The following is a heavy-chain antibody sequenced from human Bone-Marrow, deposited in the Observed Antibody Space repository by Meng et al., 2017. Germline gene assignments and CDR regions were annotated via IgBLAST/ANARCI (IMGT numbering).Heavy chain of an antibody. CDR2: IYSGGST. CDR1: GFTVSSNY. Sequence: GESLKISCAASGFTVSSNYMSWVRQAPGKGLEWVSVIYSGGSTYYADSVKGRFTISRHNSKNTLYLQMNSLRAEDTAVYYCATVRLAYCGGDCYSRFDYWGQGTLVTVSS. J-gene: IGHJ4*02. V-gene: IGHV3-53*04. CDR3: ATVRLAYCGGDCYSRFDY. D-gene: IGHD2-21*02.